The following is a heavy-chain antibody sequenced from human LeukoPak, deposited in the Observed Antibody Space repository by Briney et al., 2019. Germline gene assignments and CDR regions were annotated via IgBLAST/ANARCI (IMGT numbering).Heavy chain of an antibody. J-gene: IGHJ6*02. CDR3: ARGTDTKPFWSGYWVDV. CDR1: GVTFSSYW. D-gene: IGHD3-3*01. V-gene: IGHV3-30*03. Sequence: PGGSLRLSCAASGVTFSSYWMHWVRQAPGKGLEWVAVISYDESNKYYADSVKGRFTISRDNSKNTLYLQMNSLRAEDTAVYYCARGTDTKPFWSGYWVDVWGQGTTVTVSS. CDR2: ISYDESNK.